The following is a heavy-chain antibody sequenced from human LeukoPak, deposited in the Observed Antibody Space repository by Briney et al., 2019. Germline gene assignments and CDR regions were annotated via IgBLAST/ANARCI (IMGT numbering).Heavy chain of an antibody. CDR1: GFTVSSNY. Sequence: HPGGSLRLSCAASGFTVSSNYMSRVRQAPGKGLEWVSSISGAGTTTYYADSVKGRFTISRDNSKNTLYLQMNSLRVEDTAVYYCAKDRARELPYYFDYWGQGTLVTVSS. CDR3: AKDRARELPYYFDY. V-gene: IGHV3-23*01. J-gene: IGHJ4*02. D-gene: IGHD1-26*01. CDR2: ISGAGTTT.